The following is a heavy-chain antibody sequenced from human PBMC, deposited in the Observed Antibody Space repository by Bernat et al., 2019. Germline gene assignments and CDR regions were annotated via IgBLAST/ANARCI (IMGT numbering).Heavy chain of an antibody. V-gene: IGHV3-20*04. D-gene: IGHD1-1*01. J-gene: IGHJ4*02. Sequence: EVQLVESGGGVVRPGGSLRLSCAASGFTFDDYGMSWVRQAPVKGLEWVSGINWNGGSTGYADSVKGRFTISRDNAKNSLYLQMNSLRAEDTALYYCARRTNWNDPDPHYYFDYWGQGTLVTVSS. CDR1: GFTFDDYG. CDR2: INWNGGST. CDR3: ARRTNWNDPDPHYYFDY.